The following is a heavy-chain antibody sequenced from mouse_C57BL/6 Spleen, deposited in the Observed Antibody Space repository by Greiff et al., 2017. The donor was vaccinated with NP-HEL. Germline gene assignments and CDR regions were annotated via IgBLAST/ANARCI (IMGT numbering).Heavy chain of an antibody. Sequence: VQLQQPGAELVKPGASVKMSCKASGYTFTSYWITWVKQRPGQGLEWIGDIYPGSGSTNYNEKFKSKATLTVDTSSSTAYMQLSSLTSEDSAVYYCARKLLRSSLFDYWGQGTTLTVSS. D-gene: IGHD1-1*01. CDR1: GYTFTSYW. V-gene: IGHV1-55*01. J-gene: IGHJ2*01. CDR3: ARKLLRSSLFDY. CDR2: IYPGSGST.